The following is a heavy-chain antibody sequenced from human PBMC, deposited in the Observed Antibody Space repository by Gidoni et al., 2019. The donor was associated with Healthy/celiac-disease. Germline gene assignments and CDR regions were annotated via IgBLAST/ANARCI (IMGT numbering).Heavy chain of an antibody. J-gene: IGHJ4*02. CDR2: MNPNSGNT. D-gene: IGHD2-15*01. V-gene: IGHV1-8*01. CDR3: ARATRYCSGGSCYSYALDY. CDR1: GYTFTSYD. Sequence: QVQLVQSGAEVKKPGASVKGSCKASGYTFTSYDINWVRRATGQGLEWMGWMNPNSGNTGYAQKFQGRVTMTRNTSISTAYMELSSLRSEDTAVYYCARATRYCSGGSCYSYALDYWGQGTLVTVSS.